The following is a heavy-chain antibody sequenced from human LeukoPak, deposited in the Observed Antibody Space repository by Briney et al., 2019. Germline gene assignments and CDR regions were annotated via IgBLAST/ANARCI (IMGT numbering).Heavy chain of an antibody. CDR3: AREADYSGSYYFNP. J-gene: IGHJ5*02. V-gene: IGHV4-30-4*01. CDR1: GDSISSGDYY. Sequence: SETLSLTCTVSGDSISSGDYYWSWIRQPPGKGLEWIGYIYYSGSTYYNPSLKSRVTISVDTSKNQFSLKLSSVTAADTAVYYCAREADYSGSYYFNPWGQGTLVTVSS. CDR2: IYYSGST. D-gene: IGHD1-26*01.